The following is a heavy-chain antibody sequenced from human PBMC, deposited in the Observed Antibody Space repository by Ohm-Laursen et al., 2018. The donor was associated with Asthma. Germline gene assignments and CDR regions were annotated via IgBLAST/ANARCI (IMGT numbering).Heavy chain of an antibody. CDR1: GFTFSSYA. V-gene: IGHV3-23*01. D-gene: IGHD3-22*01. Sequence: SLRLSCAATGFTFSSYAMSWVRQAPGKGLEWVSAISGSGGSTYYADSVKGRFTISRDNSKNTLYLQMNGLRAEDTAVYYCAKSYYDSSGYYPPLDIIGYWGQGTLVTVSS. CDR2: ISGSGGST. J-gene: IGHJ4*02. CDR3: AKSYYDSSGYYPPLDIIGY.